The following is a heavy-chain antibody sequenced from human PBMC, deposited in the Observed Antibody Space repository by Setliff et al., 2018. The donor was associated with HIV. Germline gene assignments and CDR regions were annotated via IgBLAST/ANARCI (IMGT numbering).Heavy chain of an antibody. D-gene: IGHD6-13*01. J-gene: IGHJ4*02. V-gene: IGHV1-18*01. CDR3: ARADSSNWYHVDY. CDR1: GYTFTSNG. CDR2: IGAYNGNT. Sequence: WASVKVSCKASGYTFTSNGISWVRQAPGQGLEGMGWIGAYNGNTNYAQKLQGRVTMTTDTSKSTAYMELRRLRSDDTAVYYCARADSSNWYHVDYWGQGTLVTVSS.